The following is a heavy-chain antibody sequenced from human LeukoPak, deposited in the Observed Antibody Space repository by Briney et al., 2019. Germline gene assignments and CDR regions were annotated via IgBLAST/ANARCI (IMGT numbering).Heavy chain of an antibody. V-gene: IGHV3-21*01. D-gene: IGHD2-21*01. Sequence: KTGGSLRLSGAASGFTFTSYTMNWVRQAPGKGLEWVSDISSSGSYIDYADSVKGRFTISRDNAKNSLFLHMNSLRAEDTAVYYCARSLIADGAFDIWGQRTMVTVSS. CDR2: ISSSGSYI. CDR1: GFTFTSYT. CDR3: ARSLIADGAFDI. J-gene: IGHJ3*02.